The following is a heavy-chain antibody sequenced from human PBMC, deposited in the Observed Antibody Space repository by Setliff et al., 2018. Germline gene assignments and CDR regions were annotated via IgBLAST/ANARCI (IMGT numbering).Heavy chain of an antibody. Sequence: PSETLSLTCTVSGGSIRNYYWSWIRQPPGKGLEWIGYIYYSGNTNYNPSLKRRVTLSVDTSKNQFSLKLSSVTAADTAVYFCARGYYNLWSGYYTPYYFDYWGQGTLVTVSS. CDR1: GGSIRNYY. CDR2: IYYSGNT. J-gene: IGHJ4*02. CDR3: ARGYYNLWSGYYTPYYFDY. D-gene: IGHD3-3*01. V-gene: IGHV4-59*01.